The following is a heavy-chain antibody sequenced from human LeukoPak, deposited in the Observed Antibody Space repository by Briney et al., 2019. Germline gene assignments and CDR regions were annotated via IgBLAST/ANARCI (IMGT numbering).Heavy chain of an antibody. J-gene: IGHJ4*02. CDR3: ARIAAHSSSWYDVGY. V-gene: IGHV3-74*01. Sequence: PGGSLRLSCAASGFTLSSYWMHWVRQAPGKGLVWVSRINSDGSSTTYADSVKGRFTISRDNAKNTLYLQMNSLRAEDTGVYYCARIAAHSSSWYDVGYWGQGTLVTVSS. CDR2: INSDGSST. D-gene: IGHD6-13*01. CDR1: GFTLSSYW.